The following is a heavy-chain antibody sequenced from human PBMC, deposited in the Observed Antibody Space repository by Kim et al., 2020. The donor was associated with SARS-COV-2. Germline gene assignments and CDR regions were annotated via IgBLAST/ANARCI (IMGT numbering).Heavy chain of an antibody. Sequence: GGSLRLSCAASGFSFSNYAMFWVRQAPGKGLEWVALISYDGTNKDYADSVKGRFTTSRANSKRTLYLQMNSLRGADTAVYFCARKPTTSSWSYYFEYWG. CDR1: GFSFSNYA. D-gene: IGHD6-13*01. CDR2: ISYDGTNK. V-gene: IGHV3-30*04. CDR3: ARKPTTSSWSYYFEY. J-gene: IGHJ4*01.